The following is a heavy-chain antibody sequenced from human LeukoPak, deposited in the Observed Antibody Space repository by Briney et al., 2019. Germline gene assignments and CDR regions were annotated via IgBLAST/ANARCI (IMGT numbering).Heavy chain of an antibody. V-gene: IGHV4-34*01. CDR3: ARPVSGSSGWYYNY. Sequence: KPSETLSLTRAVYGGSFSGYYWGWIPQPPGKGLGWIGEINHSGSTNYNPSLKSRVTISVDTSKNRFSLKPSSVTAADTAVYYCARPVSGSSGWYYNYWGQGTLVTVSS. CDR1: GGSFSGYY. D-gene: IGHD6-19*01. J-gene: IGHJ4*02. CDR2: INHSGST.